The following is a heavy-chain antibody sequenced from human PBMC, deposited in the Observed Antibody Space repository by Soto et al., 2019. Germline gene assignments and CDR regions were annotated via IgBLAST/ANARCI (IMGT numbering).Heavy chain of an antibody. CDR1: GFTVSSNY. D-gene: IGHD6-6*01. J-gene: IGHJ6*02. Sequence: GGSLRLSCAASGFTVSSNYMSWVRQAPGKGLEWVSVIYSGGSTYYADSVKGRFTISRDNSKNTLYLQMNSLRAEDTAVYYCARADIAAREALQYYGMDVWGQGTTVTVSS. CDR2: IYSGGST. V-gene: IGHV3-53*01. CDR3: ARADIAAREALQYYGMDV.